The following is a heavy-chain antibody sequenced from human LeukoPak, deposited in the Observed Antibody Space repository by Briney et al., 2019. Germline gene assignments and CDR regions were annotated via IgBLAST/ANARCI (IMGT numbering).Heavy chain of an antibody. J-gene: IGHJ5*02. D-gene: IGHD3-10*01. CDR2: ISSSGSTI. V-gene: IGHV3-48*03. Sequence: PRGSLRLSCAASGFTFSSYEMNWVRQAPGKGLEWVSYISSSGSTIYYADSVKGRFTISRDNAKNSLYLQMNSLRAEDTAVYYCARGGITLVPPWGQGTLVTVSS. CDR3: ARGGITLVPP. CDR1: GFTFSSYE.